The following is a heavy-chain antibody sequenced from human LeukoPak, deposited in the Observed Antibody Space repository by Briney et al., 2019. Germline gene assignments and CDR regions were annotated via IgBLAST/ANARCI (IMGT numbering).Heavy chain of an antibody. J-gene: IGHJ5*02. CDR1: GYSISSGYY. Sequence: SETLSLTCTVSGYSISSGYYWGWIRQPPGKGLGWIGRIYHSGSTYYNPSLKSRVTISVDTSKNQFSLKLSSVTAADTAVYYCASTDLLRYYDSSGRFDPWGQGTLVTVSS. CDR3: ASTDLLRYYDSSGRFDP. D-gene: IGHD3-22*01. CDR2: IYHSGST. V-gene: IGHV4-38-2*02.